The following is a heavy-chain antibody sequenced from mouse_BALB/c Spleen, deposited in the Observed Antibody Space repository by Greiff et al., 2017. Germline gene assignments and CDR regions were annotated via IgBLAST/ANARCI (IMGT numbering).Heavy chain of an antibody. V-gene: IGHV1-5*01. Sequence: EVQLQESGTVLARPGASVKMSCKASGYTFTSYWMHWVKQRPGQGLEWIGAIYPGNSDTSYNQKFKGKAKLTAVTSTSTAYMELSSLTNEDSAVYYCTRWVYYDRGFAYWGQGTLVTVSA. CDR1: GYTFTSYW. D-gene: IGHD1-1*01. CDR3: TRWVYYDRGFAY. J-gene: IGHJ3*01. CDR2: IYPGNSDT.